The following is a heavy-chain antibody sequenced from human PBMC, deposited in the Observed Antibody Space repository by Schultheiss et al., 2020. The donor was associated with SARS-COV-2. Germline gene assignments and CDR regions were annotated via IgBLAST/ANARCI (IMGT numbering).Heavy chain of an antibody. J-gene: IGHJ3*02. CDR2: IYYSGST. CDR1: GGSFSGYY. V-gene: IGHV4-34*01. D-gene: IGHD3-22*01. CDR3: ARGRGYYDSSGSDAFDI. Sequence: SETLSLTCAVYGGSFSGYYCSWIRQPPGKGLEWIGSIYYSGSTYYNPSLKSRVTISVDTSKNQFSLKLSSVTAADTAVYYCARGRGYYDSSGSDAFDIWGQGTMVTVSS.